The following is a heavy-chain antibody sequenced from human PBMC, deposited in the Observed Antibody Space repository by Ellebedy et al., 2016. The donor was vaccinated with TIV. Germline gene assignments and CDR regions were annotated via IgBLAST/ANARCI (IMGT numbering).Heavy chain of an antibody. D-gene: IGHD3-10*01. J-gene: IGHJ4*02. Sequence: GESLKISCVASGFTFSSYAMCWVRQAPGKGLEWVSTISDSGGNTHFPDSVKGRFTISRDNSRNTVYLQMNNLRAEDTAVYYCGRDSGRRRSWDNDYWGQGTLVTVSS. CDR3: GRDSGRRRSWDNDY. V-gene: IGHV3-23*01. CDR1: GFTFSSYA. CDR2: ISDSGGNT.